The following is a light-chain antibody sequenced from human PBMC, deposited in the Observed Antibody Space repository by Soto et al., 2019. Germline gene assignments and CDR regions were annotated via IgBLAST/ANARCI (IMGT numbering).Light chain of an antibody. CDR3: CFFAGTSTTYV. Sequence: QSVLTQPRSVSGSPGQSVTISCTGTSNDVGRFDYVPWYQQHPGKAPKVIIYDVNERPSGVPNRFSGSKSGNTASLTISGLQADDEADYYCCFFAGTSTTYV. V-gene: IGLV2-11*01. CDR1: SNDVGRFDY. J-gene: IGLJ1*01. CDR2: DVN.